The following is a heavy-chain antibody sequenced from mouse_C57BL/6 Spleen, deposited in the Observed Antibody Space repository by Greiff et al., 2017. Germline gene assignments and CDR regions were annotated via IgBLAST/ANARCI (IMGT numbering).Heavy chain of an antibody. J-gene: IGHJ3*01. V-gene: IGHV1-82*01. CDR3: ARGDHGFAY. CDR2: IYPGDGDT. D-gene: IGHD2-13*01. Sequence: VQRVESGPELVKPGASVKISCKASGYAFSSSWMNWVKQRPGKGLEWIGRIYPGDGDTNYNGKFKGKATLTADKSSSTAYMQLSSLTSEDSAVYFCARGDHGFAYWGQGTLVTVSA. CDR1: GYAFSSSW.